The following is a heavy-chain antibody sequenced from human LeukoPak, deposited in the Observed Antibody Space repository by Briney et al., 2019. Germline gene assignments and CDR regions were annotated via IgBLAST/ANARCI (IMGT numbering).Heavy chain of an antibody. CDR3: ARGRYSSGWHLGYYYYYMDV. J-gene: IGHJ6*03. V-gene: IGHV4-4*07. D-gene: IGHD6-19*01. CDR2: IYTSGST. CDR1: GGSISSYY. Sequence: SETLSLTCTVSGGSISSYYWSWIREPAGKGLEWIGRIYTSGSTNYNPPLKSRVTMTRDTSTSTVYMELSSLRSEDTAVYYCARGRYSSGWHLGYYYYYMDVWGKGTTVTISS.